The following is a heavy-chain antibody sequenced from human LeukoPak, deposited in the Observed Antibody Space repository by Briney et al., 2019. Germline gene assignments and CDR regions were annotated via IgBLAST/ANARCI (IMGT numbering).Heavy chain of an antibody. Sequence: GGSLRLSCAASGFTFSSYAMSWVRQAPGKGLEWVSAISGSGGSTYYADSVKGRFTISRDNSKNTLYLQMNSLRAEDTAVYYCAGNWGSYRRLRDYWGQGALVTVSS. CDR3: AGNWGSYRRLRDY. CDR1: GFTFSSYA. D-gene: IGHD3-16*02. V-gene: IGHV3-23*01. CDR2: ISGSGGST. J-gene: IGHJ4*02.